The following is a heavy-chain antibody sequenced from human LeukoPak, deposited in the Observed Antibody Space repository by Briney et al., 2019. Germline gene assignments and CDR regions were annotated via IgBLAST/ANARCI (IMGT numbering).Heavy chain of an antibody. CDR2: ISYDGSNK. J-gene: IGHJ3*02. D-gene: IGHD1-1*01. CDR3: AVMLDAFDI. V-gene: IGHV3-30-3*01. Sequence: GSLRLSCAASGFTFSSYAIHWVRQAPGKGLEWVAVISYDGSNKYYADSVKGRFTISRDNSKNTLYLQMNSLRAEDTAVYYCAVMLDAFDIWGQGTMVTVSS. CDR1: GFTFSSYA.